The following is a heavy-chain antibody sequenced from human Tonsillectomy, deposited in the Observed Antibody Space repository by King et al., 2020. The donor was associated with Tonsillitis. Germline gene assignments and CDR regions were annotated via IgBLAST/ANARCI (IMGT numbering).Heavy chain of an antibody. V-gene: IGHV2-70*11. Sequence: TLKESGPALVKPTQTLTLTCTFYGFSLSTSGMCVSWIRQPHGKALEWLARIDWDDDKYYSTSLKTRLTISKDTSKNQVVLTMTNMDPVDTATYYCARAKPDGSNDYFDYWGQGTLVTVSS. CDR2: IDWDDDK. CDR1: GFSLSTSGMC. CDR3: ARAKPDGSNDYFDY. D-gene: IGHD3-10*01. J-gene: IGHJ4*02.